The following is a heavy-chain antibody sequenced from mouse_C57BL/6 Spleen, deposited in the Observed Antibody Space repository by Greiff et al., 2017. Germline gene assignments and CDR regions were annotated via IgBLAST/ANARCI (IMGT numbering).Heavy chain of an antibody. V-gene: IGHV5-17*01. J-gene: IGHJ1*03. D-gene: IGHD1-1*01. Sequence: DVKLVESGGGLVKPGGSLKLSCAASGFTFSDYGMHWVRQAPEKGLEWVAYISSGSSTIYYADTVKGRFTISRDNAKNTLFLQMTSLRSEDTAMYYCARPLYGSSYGYFDVWGTGTTVTVSS. CDR1: GFTFSDYG. CDR3: ARPLYGSSYGYFDV. CDR2: ISSGSSTI.